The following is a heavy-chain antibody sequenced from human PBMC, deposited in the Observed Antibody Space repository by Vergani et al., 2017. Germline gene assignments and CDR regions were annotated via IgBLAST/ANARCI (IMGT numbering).Heavy chain of an antibody. Sequence: QVQLEQSGAEVKKPGSSVKVSCKASGGTFSNSAISWVRQAPGQGLEWMGRIIPMFDTADYAQKFQVRVTVTADESTSTAYMELNSLRSEDTAVYFCAREGTHCNGGSCYSGALNFWGQGTLGTVSS. CDR2: IIPMFDTA. V-gene: IGHV1-69*13. CDR1: GGTFSNSA. D-gene: IGHD2-15*01. CDR3: AREGTHCNGGSCYSGALNF. J-gene: IGHJ4*02.